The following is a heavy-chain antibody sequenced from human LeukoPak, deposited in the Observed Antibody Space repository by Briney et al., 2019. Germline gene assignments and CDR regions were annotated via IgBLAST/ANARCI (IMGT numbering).Heavy chain of an antibody. CDR1: GGSISSYY. J-gene: IGHJ5*02. D-gene: IGHD6-19*01. V-gene: IGHV4-4*07. Sequence: SETLSLTCTVSGGSISSYYWSWIRLAAGKGLEWIGRIYTSGGTNYNPSLKSRVTMSADTSKNQFSLNLSSVTPADTAVYYCARGIYSSGWYWLDPWGQGILVTVSS. CDR3: ARGIYSSGWYWLDP. CDR2: IYTSGGT.